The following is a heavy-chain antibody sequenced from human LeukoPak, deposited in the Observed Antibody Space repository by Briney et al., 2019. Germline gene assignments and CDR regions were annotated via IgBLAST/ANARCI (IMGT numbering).Heavy chain of an antibody. CDR3: ARGSDSSGWYFSY. D-gene: IGHD6-19*01. J-gene: IGHJ4*02. CDR2: IYYSGST. CDR1: GGSISSYY. Sequence: TPSETLSLTCTVSGGSISSYYWSWIRQPPGKGLEWIGYIYYSGSTNYNPSLKSRVTISVDTSKNQFSLKLSSVTAADTAVYYCARGSDSSGWYFSYWGQGTLVTVSS. V-gene: IGHV4-59*01.